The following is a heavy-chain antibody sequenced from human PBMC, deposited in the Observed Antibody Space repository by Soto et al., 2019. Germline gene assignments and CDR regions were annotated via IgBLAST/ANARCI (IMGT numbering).Heavy chain of an antibody. CDR3: AREDYDFWCGYVTYGMDV. D-gene: IGHD3-3*01. Sequence: ASVKVSCKASGYTFTSYAMHWLRQAPGQRLEWMGWINAGNGNTKYSQKFQGRVTITRDTSASTAYMERSSLRSEDTAEYYCAREDYDFWCGYVTYGMDVWGQGTTVTVSS. V-gene: IGHV1-3*01. CDR1: GYTFTSYA. J-gene: IGHJ6*02. CDR2: INAGNGNT.